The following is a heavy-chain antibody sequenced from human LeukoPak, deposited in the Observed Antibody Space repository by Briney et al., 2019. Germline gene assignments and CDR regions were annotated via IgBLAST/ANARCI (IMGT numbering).Heavy chain of an antibody. V-gene: IGHV3-21*01. CDR3: ARDSDSGSYYRGLNWFDP. J-gene: IGHJ5*02. CDR2: ISSSSSYI. CDR1: GFTFSSYS. Sequence: PGGSLRLSCAASGFTFSSYSMNWVRQAPGKGLERVSSISSSSSYIYYADSVKGRFTISRDNAKNSLYLQMNSLRAEDTAVYYCARDSDSGSYYRGLNWFDPWGQGTLVTVSS. D-gene: IGHD1-26*01.